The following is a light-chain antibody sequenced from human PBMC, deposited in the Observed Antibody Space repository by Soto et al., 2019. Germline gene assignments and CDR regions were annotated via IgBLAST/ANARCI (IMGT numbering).Light chain of an antibody. CDR1: QSVSSTY. J-gene: IGKJ2*01. CDR2: DAS. CDR3: QQYYSTPYT. V-gene: IGKV3-20*01. Sequence: EIVLTQSPGTLSLSPGERATLSCRASQSVSSTYLAWYQQKPGQAPRLLIYDASRRATGIPDRFSGSGSGTDFTLTISRLEPEDFAVYYCQQYYSTPYTFGQGTKLEIK.